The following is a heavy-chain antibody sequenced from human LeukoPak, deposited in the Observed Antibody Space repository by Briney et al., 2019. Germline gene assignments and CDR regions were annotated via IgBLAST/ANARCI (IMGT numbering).Heavy chain of an antibody. Sequence: GESLKISCKGSGYSFTSYWIGWVRQMPGKGLEWMGIIYPGDSDTRYSPSFQGQVTISADKSISTAYLQWSSLKASDTAMYYCARHKYYGSGSYLSPRFYYYYGMDVWGQGTTVTVSS. CDR2: IYPGDSDT. V-gene: IGHV5-51*01. CDR1: GYSFTSYW. D-gene: IGHD3-10*01. CDR3: ARHKYYGSGSYLSPRFYYYYGMDV. J-gene: IGHJ6*02.